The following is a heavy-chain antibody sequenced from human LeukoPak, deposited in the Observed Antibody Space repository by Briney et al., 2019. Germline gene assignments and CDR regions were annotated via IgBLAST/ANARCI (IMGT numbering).Heavy chain of an antibody. J-gene: IGHJ4*02. CDR1: GFTFSYYG. Sequence: GGSLRLSCAASGFTFSYYGMHWVRQAPGRGLEWVAVISHDGSNKYYADSVKGRSTISRDNSKNTLYLQMNSLRPEDTSVYYCAKPGKRRVVTIIDFDYWGQGTLVTVSS. CDR2: ISHDGSNK. D-gene: IGHD3-22*01. V-gene: IGHV3-30*18. CDR3: AKPGKRRVVTIIDFDY.